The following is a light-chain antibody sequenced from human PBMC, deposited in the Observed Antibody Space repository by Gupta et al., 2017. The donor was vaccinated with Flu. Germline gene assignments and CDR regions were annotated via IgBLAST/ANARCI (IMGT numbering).Light chain of an antibody. CDR1: YSNMGVNY. Sequence: QSVLTHPPSASGTPGQRITISCSGRYSNMGVNYVHWYQQFPGTTPKLLIYKNDQRASGVPDRFSASKSGTSASLAISGLRSEDEADYYCSSWDDSLSGRVFGGGTKLTVL. CDR2: KND. V-gene: IGLV1-47*01. CDR3: SSWDDSLSGRV. J-gene: IGLJ3*02.